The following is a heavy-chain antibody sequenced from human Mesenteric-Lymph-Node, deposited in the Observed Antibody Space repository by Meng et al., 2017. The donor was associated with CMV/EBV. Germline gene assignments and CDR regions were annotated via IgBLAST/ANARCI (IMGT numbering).Heavy chain of an antibody. Sequence: AVSGGCISSGWYSWSRSRQPAGKGLVWIEYMYNSWNTYYNPALKSRVNISVDRSKNQFSLKLSSVTAADTAVYCGARYYDTTSFDDWGQGTLVTVSS. CDR2: MYNSWNT. J-gene: IGHJ4*02. D-gene: IGHD3-22*01. V-gene: IGHV4-30-2*01. CDR3: ARYYDTTSFDD. CDR1: GGCISSGWYS.